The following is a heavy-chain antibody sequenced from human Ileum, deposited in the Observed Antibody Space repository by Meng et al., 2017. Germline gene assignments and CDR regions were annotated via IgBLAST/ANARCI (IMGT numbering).Heavy chain of an antibody. Sequence: ASVKVSCKASGYKFTSFDIHWVRQATGQGLEWMGLMNPNSGNTGYAQKFQGRLTMTRNTSIGTAYMELSSVTSEDTAVYFCASGLKYRGGWYPYYSYAMDVWGQGTTVTV. CDR2: MNPNSGNT. CDR1: GYKFTSFD. D-gene: IGHD6-19*01. CDR3: ASGLKYRGGWYPYYSYAMDV. V-gene: IGHV1-8*01. J-gene: IGHJ6*02.